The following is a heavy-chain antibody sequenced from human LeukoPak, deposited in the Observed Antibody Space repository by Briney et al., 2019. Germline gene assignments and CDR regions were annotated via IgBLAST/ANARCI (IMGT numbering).Heavy chain of an antibody. CDR1: GYTFTSYA. CDR3: ARTGSSRWHGDHYYFDY. Sequence: GASVKVSCKASGYTFTSYAMHWVRQAPGQRLEWMGWINAGNGNTKYSQKFQGRVTITGDASASTAYMELSSLRSEDTAVFYCARTGSSRWHGDHYYFDYWGQGTLVTVSS. CDR2: INAGNGNT. D-gene: IGHD6-13*01. V-gene: IGHV1-3*01. J-gene: IGHJ4*02.